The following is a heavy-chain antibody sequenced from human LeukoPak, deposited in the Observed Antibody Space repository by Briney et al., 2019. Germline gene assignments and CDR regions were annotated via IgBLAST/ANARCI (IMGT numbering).Heavy chain of an antibody. CDR1: GFTFSTYW. D-gene: IGHD2-2*01. CDR2: INSDGSST. J-gene: IGHJ4*02. CDR3: ARVVGYCSSTSCSPFDY. Sequence: PGGSLRLSCAASGFTFSTYWMHWVRQAPGKGLVWVSRINSDGSSTSYADSVKGRFTISRDNAKNTLYLQMNSLRAEDTAVYYCARVVGYCSSTSCSPFDYWGQGTLVTVSS. V-gene: IGHV3-74*01.